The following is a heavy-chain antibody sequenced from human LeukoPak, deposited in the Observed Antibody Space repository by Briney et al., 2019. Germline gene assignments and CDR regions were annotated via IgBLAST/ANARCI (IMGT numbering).Heavy chain of an antibody. V-gene: IGHV1-2*02. CDR2: INPNSGGT. CDR3: ARGGEYSYGWKNYYYMDV. J-gene: IGHJ6*03. Sequence: ASVKVSCKASGYTFTGYYMPWVRQAPGQGLEWMGWINPNSGGTNYAQKFQGRVTMTRDTSISTAYMELSRLRSDDTAVYYCARGGEYSYGWKNYYYMDVWGKGTTVTVSS. CDR1: GYTFTGYY. D-gene: IGHD5-18*01.